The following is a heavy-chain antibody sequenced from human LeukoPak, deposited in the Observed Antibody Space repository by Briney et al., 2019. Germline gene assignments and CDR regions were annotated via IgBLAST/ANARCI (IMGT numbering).Heavy chain of an antibody. D-gene: IGHD5-18*01. CDR2: ISAYNGNT. CDR3: ARVRIQLWPDYYYYYGMDV. CDR1: GYTFTSYG. J-gene: IGHJ6*02. V-gene: IGHV1-18*01. Sequence: ASVTVSCKPSGYTFTSYGIRWVRQAPGQGLEWMGWISAYNGNTNYAQKLQGRVTMTTDTSTSTAYMELRSLRSDDTAVYYCARVRIQLWPDYYYYYGMDVWGQGTTVTVSS.